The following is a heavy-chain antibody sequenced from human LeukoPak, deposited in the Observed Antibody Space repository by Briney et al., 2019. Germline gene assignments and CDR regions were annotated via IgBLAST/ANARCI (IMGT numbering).Heavy chain of an antibody. V-gene: IGHV1-8*01. CDR3: AREVVVITDWYFDL. CDR1: GYTFTSYD. Sequence: GASVKVSCKASGYTFTSYDINWVRQATGRGLEWMGWMNPNSGNTGYAQKFQGKVTMTRNTSISTAYMELSSLRSEDTAVYYCAREVVVITDWYFDLWGRGTLVTVSS. J-gene: IGHJ2*01. D-gene: IGHD3-22*01. CDR2: MNPNSGNT.